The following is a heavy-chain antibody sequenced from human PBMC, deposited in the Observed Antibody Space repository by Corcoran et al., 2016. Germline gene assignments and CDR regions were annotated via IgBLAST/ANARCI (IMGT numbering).Heavy chain of an antibody. V-gene: IGHV1-8*01. D-gene: IGHD2-15*01. CDR3: LIVVVVAATKNWCDP. J-gene: IGHJ5*02. CDR2: MNPNSGNT. Sequence: QVQLVQSGAEVKKPGASVKVSCKASGYTFTSYDINWVRQATGQGLEWMGWMNPNSGNTGYAQKFQGRVTMTRNTSISTAYMELSSLRSEDTAVYYCLIVVVVAATKNWCDPCGQGTLVTVSS. CDR1: GYTFTSYD.